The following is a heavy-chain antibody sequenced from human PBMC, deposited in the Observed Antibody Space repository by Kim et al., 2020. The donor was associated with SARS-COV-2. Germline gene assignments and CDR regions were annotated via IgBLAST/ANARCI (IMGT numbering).Heavy chain of an antibody. CDR2: IYYSGST. CDR3: ASNPFCSSTSCYWAGYYYYGMDV. Sequence: SETLSLTYTVSGGSISSSSYYWGWIRQPPGKGLEWIGSIYYSGSTYYNPSLKSRVTISVDTSKNQFSLKLSSVTAADTAVYYCASNPFCSSTSCYWAGYYYYGMDVWGQGTTVTVSS. CDR1: GGSISSSSYY. J-gene: IGHJ6*02. V-gene: IGHV4-39*01. D-gene: IGHD2-2*01.